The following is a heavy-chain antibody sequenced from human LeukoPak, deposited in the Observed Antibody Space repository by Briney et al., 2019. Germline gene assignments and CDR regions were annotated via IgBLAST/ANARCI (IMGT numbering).Heavy chain of an antibody. CDR1: GFTFDDYG. J-gene: IGHJ3*02. CDR3: ARSYGGNLNDAFDI. CDR2: INWNGGST. Sequence: GGSLRLSCAASGFTFDDYGMSWVRQAPGKGLEWVSGINWNGGSTGYADSVKGRFTISRDNAKNSLYLQMNSLRAEDTALYYCARSYGGNLNDAFDIWGQGTMVTVSS. V-gene: IGHV3-20*04. D-gene: IGHD4-23*01.